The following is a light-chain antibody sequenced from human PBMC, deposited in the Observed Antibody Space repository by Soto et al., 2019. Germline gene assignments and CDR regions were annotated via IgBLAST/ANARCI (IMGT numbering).Light chain of an antibody. CDR2: DAA. CDR3: QQRSNWPIFT. V-gene: IGKV3-11*01. J-gene: IGKJ3*01. CDR1: QSVSDF. Sequence: EIVLTQSPGTLSLFPGERATLSCRASQSVSDFLAWYQHKPGQAPRLLIYDAAKRAPGIPARFSGGGSGTDFTLTISSLEPEDSAVYYCQQRSNWPIFTFGPGTKV.